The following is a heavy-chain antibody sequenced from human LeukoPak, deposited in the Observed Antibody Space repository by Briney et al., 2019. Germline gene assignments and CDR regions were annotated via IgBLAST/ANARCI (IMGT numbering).Heavy chain of an antibody. J-gene: IGHJ6*02. Sequence: GGSLRLSCAASGFIFSCCGLHWVRQAPGKGLEWVAVIWADGSNKYYADSVKGRFTISRDNSKNTLYLQMNSLRAEDTAVYYCAKDRYSSGWYDYYYYGMDVWGQGTTVTVSS. D-gene: IGHD6-19*01. CDR1: GFIFSCCG. CDR3: AKDRYSSGWYDYYYYGMDV. CDR2: IWADGSNK. V-gene: IGHV3-33*06.